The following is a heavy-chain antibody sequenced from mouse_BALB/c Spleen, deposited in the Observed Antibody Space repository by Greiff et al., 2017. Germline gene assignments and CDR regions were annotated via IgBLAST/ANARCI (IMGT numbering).Heavy chain of an antibody. CDR2: INSSGGST. Sequence: EVQVVESGGGLVQPGGSLKLSCAASGFTFSSYGMSWVRQTPDKRLELVATINSSGGSTYYPDSVKGRFTISRDNATNTMYLQLSSLKSEDTAMYYCAAGPYVDDWGQGTTLTVS. CDR3: AAGPYVDD. CDR1: GFTFSSYG. J-gene: IGHJ2*01. V-gene: IGHV5-6-3*01.